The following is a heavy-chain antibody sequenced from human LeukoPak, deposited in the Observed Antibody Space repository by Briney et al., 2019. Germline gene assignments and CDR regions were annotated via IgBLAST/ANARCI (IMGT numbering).Heavy chain of an antibody. V-gene: IGHV4-4*07. CDR2: IYTSGNT. Sequence: SETLSLTCAVSGGSISSYYWIWIRQPAGKGLEWIRRIYTSGNTNYNPSLKSRVTMSVDTSKNQFPLKLTSVTAADTAVYYCARIFPESWIDPWGQGTLVTVSS. J-gene: IGHJ5*02. CDR3: ARIFPESWIDP. CDR1: GGSISSYY. D-gene: IGHD2-21*01.